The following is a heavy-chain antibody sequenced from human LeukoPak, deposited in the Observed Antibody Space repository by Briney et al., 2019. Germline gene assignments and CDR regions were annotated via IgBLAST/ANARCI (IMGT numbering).Heavy chain of an antibody. CDR2: IYYSGST. CDR3: ARGASYFDY. CDR1: GASISSYY. V-gene: IGHV4-59*01. Sequence: PSETLSLTCTVSGASISSYYWSWLRQPPGQGLEWIGYIYYSGSTNYNPSLTSRVTISVDTSKNQFSLKLSSVTAADTAVYYCARGASYFDYWGQGTLVTVSS. J-gene: IGHJ4*02.